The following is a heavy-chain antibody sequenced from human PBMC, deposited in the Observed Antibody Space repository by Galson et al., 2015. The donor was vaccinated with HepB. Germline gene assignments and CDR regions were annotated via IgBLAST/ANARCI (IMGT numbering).Heavy chain of an antibody. CDR3: ASVLGHSYSSLGWFDP. J-gene: IGHJ5*02. Sequence: SVKVSCKASGYTFTSYGISWVRQAPGQGLEWMGWISAYNGNTNYAQKLQGRVTMTTDTSTSTAYMELRSLRSDDTAVYYCASVLGHSYSSLGWFDPWGQGTLVTASS. D-gene: IGHD6-6*01. V-gene: IGHV1-18*01. CDR1: GYTFTSYG. CDR2: ISAYNGNT.